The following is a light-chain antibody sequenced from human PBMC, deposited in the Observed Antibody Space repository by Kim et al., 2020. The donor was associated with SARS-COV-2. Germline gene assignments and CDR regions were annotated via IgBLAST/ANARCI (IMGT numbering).Light chain of an antibody. CDR3: QQRRNWYT. J-gene: IGKJ2*01. V-gene: IGKV3-11*01. Sequence: EIVLTQSPVTLSLSPGERATLSCRASQSIDSYLAWYQHKPGQAPRLLIYDASKRAPSIPARFSGSGSGTDFTLTISSLEPEDFAVYYCQQRRNWYTFGQGTKLEI. CDR1: QSIDSY. CDR2: DAS.